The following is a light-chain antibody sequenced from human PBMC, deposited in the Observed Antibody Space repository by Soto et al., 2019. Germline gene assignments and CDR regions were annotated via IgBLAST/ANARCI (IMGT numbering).Light chain of an antibody. V-gene: IGKV1-39*01. CDR2: AAX. J-gene: IGKJ4*02. CDR1: HSIIIY. CDR3: QQSYRQTPRT. Sequence: DSHMTQSPSSMSSSVGDRVSRTXRVSHSIIIYLNWYRQRTGKXTKIMXXAAXSLQSGVPSRFSGSGSGKAFTITISSLKPEDFATYYCQQSYRQTPRTFGGGTKVDI.